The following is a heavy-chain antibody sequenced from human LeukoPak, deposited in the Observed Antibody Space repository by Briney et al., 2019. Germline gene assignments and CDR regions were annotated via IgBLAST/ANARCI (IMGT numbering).Heavy chain of an antibody. D-gene: IGHD1-26*01. Sequence: SETLSVTCIVSGGSISSYYWSWIRQPPGKGLEWIGYIYYSGSTNYNPSLKSRVTISVDTPKNQCSLKLSSVTAADTAVYYCARDQYSGRFDYWGQGTLVTVSS. CDR3: ARDQYSGRFDY. CDR1: GGSISSYY. CDR2: IYYSGST. V-gene: IGHV4-59*01. J-gene: IGHJ4*02.